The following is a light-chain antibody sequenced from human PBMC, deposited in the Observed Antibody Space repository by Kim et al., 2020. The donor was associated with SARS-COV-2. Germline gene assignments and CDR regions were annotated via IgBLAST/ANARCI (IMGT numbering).Light chain of an antibody. V-gene: IGLV3-9*01. CDR2: RDK. CDR3: QVWDSRTVV. J-gene: IGLJ2*01. CDR1: NIENNN. Sequence: SYELTQPPSVSVALGQTATIPCGGNNIENNNVHWYHQRPGQAPVLVMYRDKKRPSGIPERLSGSNSGNTATLTISRVEAGDEGDYYCQVWDSRTVVFGGGTQLTVL.